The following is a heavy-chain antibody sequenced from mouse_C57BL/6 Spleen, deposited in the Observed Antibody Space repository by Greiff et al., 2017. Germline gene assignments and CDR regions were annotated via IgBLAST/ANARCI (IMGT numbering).Heavy chain of an antibody. J-gene: IGHJ4*01. CDR1: GYTFTSYW. Sequence: VQLQQSGTELVKPGASVKLSCKASGYTFTSYWMHWVKQRPGQGLEWIGNINPSNGGTNYNEKFKSKATLTVDKSSSTAYMQLSSLTSEDSAVYYCARGSVLRSYAMDYWGQGTSVTVSS. V-gene: IGHV1-53*01. CDR2: INPSNGGT. CDR3: ARGSVLRSYAMDY. D-gene: IGHD1-1*01.